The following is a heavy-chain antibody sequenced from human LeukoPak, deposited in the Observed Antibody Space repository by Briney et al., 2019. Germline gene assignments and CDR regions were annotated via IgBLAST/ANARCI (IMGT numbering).Heavy chain of an antibody. V-gene: IGHV1-3*01. J-gene: IGHJ4*02. Sequence: GASVKVSCKASGYTFTSYAMHWVRQAPGQRLEWMGWINAGNGNTKYSQKFQGRVTITRDTSASTAYMELSSLRSEDTAVYYCARGDTAMVGFDYWGQGTLVTVSS. CDR2: INAGNGNT. D-gene: IGHD5-18*01. CDR3: ARGDTAMVGFDY. CDR1: GYTFTSYA.